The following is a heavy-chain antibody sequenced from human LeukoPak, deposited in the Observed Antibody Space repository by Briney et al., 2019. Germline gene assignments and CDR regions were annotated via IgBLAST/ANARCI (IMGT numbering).Heavy chain of an antibody. V-gene: IGHV7-4-1*02. CDR2: INTNTGNP. D-gene: IGHD6-13*01. CDR3: ASIPGIYSSSWYAP. Sequence: GASVKVSCKASGYTFTSYAMNWVRQAPGQGLEWMGWINTNTGNPTYAQGFTGRFVFSLDTSVSTAYLQISSLKAEDTAVYYCASIPGIYSSSWYAPWGQGTLVTVSS. J-gene: IGHJ5*02. CDR1: GYTFTSYA.